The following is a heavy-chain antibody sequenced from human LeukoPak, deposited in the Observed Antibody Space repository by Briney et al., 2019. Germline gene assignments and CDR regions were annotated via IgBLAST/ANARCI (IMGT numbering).Heavy chain of an antibody. V-gene: IGHV4-59*01. CDR2: IYYTGTT. D-gene: IGHD5-24*01. CDR3: VRDKGDGTRPSSERFDY. Sequence: SETLSLTCTVSGGSINSYCWSWLRHPPGRGLEWIGYIYYTGTTNYNPSLKSRVAISVDTSKNQFSLKLSSVTAADTAVYYCVRDKGDGTRPSSERFDYWGQGTLVTVSS. CDR1: GGSINSYC. J-gene: IGHJ4*02.